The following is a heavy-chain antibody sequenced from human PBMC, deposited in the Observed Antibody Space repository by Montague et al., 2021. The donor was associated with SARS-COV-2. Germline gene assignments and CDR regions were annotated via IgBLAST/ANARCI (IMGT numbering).Heavy chain of an antibody. CDR2: IYYSGST. CDR3: ARDTEGYISSWYHDY. V-gene: IGHV4-59*01. J-gene: IGHJ4*02. D-gene: IGHD6-13*01. CDR1: GGSISSYY. Sequence: SETLSLTCTVSGGSISSYYWSWIRQPPGKGLEWIGYIYYSGSTNYNPTLKSGVTISVDTSKNQFSLKLSSVTAADTAVYSCARDTEGYISSWYHDYWGQGTLVTVSS.